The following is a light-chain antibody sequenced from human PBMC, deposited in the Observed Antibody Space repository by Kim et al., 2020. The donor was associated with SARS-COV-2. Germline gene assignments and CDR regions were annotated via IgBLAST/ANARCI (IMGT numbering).Light chain of an antibody. V-gene: IGLV3-21*04. J-gene: IGLJ2*01. CDR3: QVWDSSSDHRVV. CDR2: YDN. Sequence: GRAAMSNGGRNNIGSKSVPWYQQKPGHAPVLVISYDNYRPSGIPERFSGSNSGNTATLTINRVETEDEADYYCQVWDSSSDHRVVFGGGTQLTVL. CDR1: NIGSKS.